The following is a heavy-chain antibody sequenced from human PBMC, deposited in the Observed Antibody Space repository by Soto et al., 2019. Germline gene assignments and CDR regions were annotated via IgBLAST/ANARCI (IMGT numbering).Heavy chain of an antibody. Sequence: QVQLQESGPGLVKPSEALLLSCTVSGGSISSYYWSWFRQSPGKRMEWLGYVHHSSGSSYNPSLLSRVAISLDTSKSQCSLKVTSVTATDTGVYYWARKGFGRLHGLVDVWGQGTTVTVSS. V-gene: IGHV4-4*08. CDR3: ARKGFGRLHGLVDV. CDR1: GGSISSYY. CDR2: VHHSSGS. J-gene: IGHJ6*02. D-gene: IGHD3-10*01.